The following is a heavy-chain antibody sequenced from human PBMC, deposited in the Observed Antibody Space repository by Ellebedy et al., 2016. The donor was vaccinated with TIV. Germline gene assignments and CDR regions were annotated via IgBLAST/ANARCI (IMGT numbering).Heavy chain of an antibody. CDR2: ISHTGSP. J-gene: IGHJ4*02. Sequence: SETLSLTXAVYGGSFSGHYWSWIRQSSGRGLEWIGEISHTGSPNYNPPFKSRVVMSVDTSKNQFSLKLTSVTAADTAAYYCARRTSAGGIDYWGQGVFVTVFS. D-gene: IGHD3/OR15-3a*01. CDR1: GGSFSGHY. CDR3: ARRTSAGGIDY. V-gene: IGHV4-34*01.